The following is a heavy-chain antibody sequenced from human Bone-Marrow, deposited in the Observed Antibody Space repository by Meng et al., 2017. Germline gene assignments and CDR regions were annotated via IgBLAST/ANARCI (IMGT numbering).Heavy chain of an antibody. CDR2: LYSDATA. D-gene: IGHD3-22*01. J-gene: IGHJ4*02. Sequence: GGSLRLSCAGSGFNVNSNYMSWVRQAPGEGLEWVSVLYSDATAYYADSVKGRFTISRDNSKNTVYLQMNNLRAEDTAVYYCTRRFYYDSGGYYHFESWGQGTPVTVSS. CDR1: GFNVNSNY. V-gene: IGHV3-66*02. CDR3: TRRFYYDSGGYYHFES.